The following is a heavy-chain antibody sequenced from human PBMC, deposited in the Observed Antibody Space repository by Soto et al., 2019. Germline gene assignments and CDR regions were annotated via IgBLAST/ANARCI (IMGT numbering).Heavy chain of an antibody. CDR3: ARTIVVVPAAIGSYFDY. J-gene: IGHJ4*02. D-gene: IGHD2-2*01. CDR2: INHSGST. CDR1: GGSFSGYY. Sequence: QVQLQQWGAGLLKPSETLSLTCAVYGGSFSGYYWSWFRHPQGKGLEWFGEINHSGSTNYNPSLKSRVTISVDTSKNQFSLKLSSVTAADTAVYYCARTIVVVPAAIGSYFDYWGQGTLVTVSS. V-gene: IGHV4-34*01.